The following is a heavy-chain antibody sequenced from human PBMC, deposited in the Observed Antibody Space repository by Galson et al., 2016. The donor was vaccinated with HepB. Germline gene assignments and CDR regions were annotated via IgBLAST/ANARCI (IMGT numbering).Heavy chain of an antibody. CDR1: GDSVDSGTFY. Sequence: TLSLTCIVSGDSVDSGTFYWSWIRQHPGKGLEWLGSVFYTDNTYYSPSLESRISIAVDTSENHFSLRLTSVTPADTAVYYCTRGFGDYSNYGRWVFDHWGQGALVTVSS. CDR2: VFYTDNT. V-gene: IGHV4-31*03. CDR3: TRGFGDYSNYGRWVFDH. J-gene: IGHJ4*02. D-gene: IGHD4-11*01.